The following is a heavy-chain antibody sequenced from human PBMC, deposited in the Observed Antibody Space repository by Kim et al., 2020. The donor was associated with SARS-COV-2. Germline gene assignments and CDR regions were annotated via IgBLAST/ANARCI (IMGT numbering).Heavy chain of an antibody. CDR2: IDPSDSYT. J-gene: IGHJ4*02. CDR1: GYSFTSYW. D-gene: IGHD5-18*01. Sequence: GASLKISCKGSGYSFTSYWISWVRQMPGKGLEWMGRIDPSDSYTNYSPSFQGHVTISADKSISTAYLQWSSLKASDTAMYYCARQGPTRDTAMVNDYFDYWGQGTLVTVSS. CDR3: ARQGPTRDTAMVNDYFDY. V-gene: IGHV5-10-1*01.